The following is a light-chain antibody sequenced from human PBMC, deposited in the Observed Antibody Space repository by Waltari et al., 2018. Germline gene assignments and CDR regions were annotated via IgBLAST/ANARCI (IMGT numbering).Light chain of an antibody. V-gene: IGLV1-44*01. CDR2: RNN. CDR3: AAWDDSLNGWV. J-gene: IGLJ3*02. CDR1: SSNIGSNT. Sequence: QSVLTQPPSASGTPGQRVTISCSGSSSNIGSNTVNWYQQLPGTAPKPLIYRNNQRPSGVPDRFSGSQSGTSASLAISGLQSEDEADYYCAAWDDSLNGWVFGGGTKLTVL.